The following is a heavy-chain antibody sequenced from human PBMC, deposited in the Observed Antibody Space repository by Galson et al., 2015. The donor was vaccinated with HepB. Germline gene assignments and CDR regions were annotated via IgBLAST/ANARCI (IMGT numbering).Heavy chain of an antibody. CDR2: INPSGGST. CDR1: GYTFTSYY. CDR3: ARDHSSQIEGKSGWWFDP. Sequence: SVKVSCKASGYTFTSYYMHWVRQAPGQGLEWMGIINPSGGSTSYAHKFQGRVTLTRDTSTNTVYMELSSLRSEDTAVYYCARDHSSQIEGKSGWWFDPWGQGTLVTVSS. J-gene: IGHJ5*02. V-gene: IGHV1-46*03. D-gene: IGHD6-19*01.